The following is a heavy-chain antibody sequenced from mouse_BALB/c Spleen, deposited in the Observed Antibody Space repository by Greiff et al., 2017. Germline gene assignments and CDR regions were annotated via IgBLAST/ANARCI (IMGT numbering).Heavy chain of an antibody. CDR1: GFTFNTYA. V-gene: IGHV10-1*02. CDR3: VSPHYYGIFAY. Sequence: EVKLMESGGGLVQPKGSLKLSCAASGFTFNTYAMNWVRQAPGKGLEWVARIRSKSNNYATYYADSVKDRFTISRDDSQTMLYLQMNNLKTEDTAMYYCVSPHYYGIFAYWGQGTLVTVSA. CDR2: IRSKSNNYAT. J-gene: IGHJ3*01. D-gene: IGHD1-2*01.